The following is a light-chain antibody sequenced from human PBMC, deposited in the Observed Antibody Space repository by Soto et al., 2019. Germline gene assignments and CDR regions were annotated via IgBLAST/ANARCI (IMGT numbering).Light chain of an antibody. J-gene: IGKJ5*01. CDR3: QQRSNWPPA. V-gene: IGKV3-11*01. CDR2: DAS. Sequence: EIVLTQSPATLSLSPGVRATLSCRASQSVSSYLAWYQQKPGQAPRLLIYDASNRATGIPARFSGSGSGTDFTLTISSLEPEDFAVYYCQQRSNWPPAFGQGTGLEIK. CDR1: QSVSSY.